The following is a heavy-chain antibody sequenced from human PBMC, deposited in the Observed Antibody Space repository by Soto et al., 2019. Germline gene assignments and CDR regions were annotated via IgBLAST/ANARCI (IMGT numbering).Heavy chain of an antibody. CDR1: GFTFSSYS. J-gene: IGHJ5*02. V-gene: IGHV3-21*01. Sequence: PGGSLRLSCAASGFTFSSYSMNWVRQAPGKGLEWVSSISSSSSYIYYADSVKGRFTISRDNAKNSLYLQMNSLRAEDTAVYYCARENSSGWSKPNWFDPWGQGTLVTVS. CDR3: ARENSSGWSKPNWFDP. CDR2: ISSSSSYI. D-gene: IGHD6-19*01.